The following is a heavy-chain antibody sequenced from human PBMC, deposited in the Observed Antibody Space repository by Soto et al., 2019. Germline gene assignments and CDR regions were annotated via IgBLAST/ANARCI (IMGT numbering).Heavy chain of an antibody. CDR1: GFTFSGSS. CDR3: TAPVYEGMIRK. Sequence: EVQLVESGGGLVQPGGSLKLSCAASGFTFSGSSLNWVRQASGKGLEWVGRIRNNANSNATAHAASVKVRFTISRDDSKNTAVQPMNSLKTEDTALYDGTAPVYEGMIRKWGPCTLGTVSS. CDR2: IRNNANSNAT. J-gene: IGHJ1*01. D-gene: IGHD3-22*01. V-gene: IGHV3-73*02.